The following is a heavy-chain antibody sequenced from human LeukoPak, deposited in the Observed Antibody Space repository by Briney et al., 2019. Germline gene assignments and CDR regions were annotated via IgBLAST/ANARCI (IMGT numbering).Heavy chain of an antibody. CDR1: GGSFSGYY. D-gene: IGHD3-10*01. V-gene: IGHV4-34*01. CDR2: INHSGST. Sequence: SETLSLTCAVYGGSFSGYYWSWIRQPPGKGLEWIGEINHSGSTNYNPSLKSRVTISVDTSKNQFSLKLSSVTAADTAVYYCARHGSLGHWGQGTLVTVSS. J-gene: IGHJ4*02. CDR3: ARHGSLGH.